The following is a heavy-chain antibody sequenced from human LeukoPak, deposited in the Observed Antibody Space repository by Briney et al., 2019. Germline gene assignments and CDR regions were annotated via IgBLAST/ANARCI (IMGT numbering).Heavy chain of an antibody. D-gene: IGHD5-18*01. V-gene: IGHV3-30*03. CDR3: ARARSSYGYGDAFDI. Sequence: PGGSLRLSCAASGFIFSSYGMHWVRQAPGKGLEWVAVISYDGSNKYYADSVKGRFTISRDNSKNTLYLQMNSLRAEDTAVYYCARARSSYGYGDAFDIWGQGTMVTVSS. CDR2: ISYDGSNK. J-gene: IGHJ3*02. CDR1: GFIFSSYG.